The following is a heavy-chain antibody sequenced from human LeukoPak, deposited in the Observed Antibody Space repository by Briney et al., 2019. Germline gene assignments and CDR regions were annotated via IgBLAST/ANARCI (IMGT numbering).Heavy chain of an antibody. CDR1: GGTFSSYT. V-gene: IGHV1-69*04. Sequence: SVKVSCKDSGGTFSSYTISWVRQAPGQGLEWMGKIIPIFGIANYALKFQGRVTITADKSTSTTYLELSSLRSEDTAVYYCARDVVDSGYSLFDYWGQGTLVTVSS. CDR2: IIPIFGIA. CDR3: ARDVVDSGYSLFDY. D-gene: IGHD5-12*01. J-gene: IGHJ4*02.